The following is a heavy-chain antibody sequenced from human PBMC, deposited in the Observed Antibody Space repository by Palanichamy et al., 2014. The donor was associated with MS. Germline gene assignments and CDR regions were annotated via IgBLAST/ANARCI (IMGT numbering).Heavy chain of an antibody. V-gene: IGHV3-30*04. D-gene: IGHD6-19*01. J-gene: IGHJ3*02. Sequence: QVQLVESGGGVVQPGRSLRLSCAASGFSFSTYAMHWVRQAPGKGLEWVAVISYDGSTKYYADSVKGRFTISRDNSKNTLYLQMKSLRADDTAVYYCARDLGHHGGAGFDIWGQGAMVTVSS. CDR3: ARDLGHHGGAGFDI. CDR2: ISYDGSTK. CDR1: GFSFSTYA.